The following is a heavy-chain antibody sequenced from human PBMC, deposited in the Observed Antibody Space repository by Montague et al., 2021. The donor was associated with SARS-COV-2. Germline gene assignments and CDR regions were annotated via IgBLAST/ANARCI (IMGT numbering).Heavy chain of an antibody. V-gene: IGHV3-48*03. Sequence: SLRLSCPASGFTFSSYEMIWVRQAPGKGLEWVSYISSSGSTIYYADSVKGRFTISRDNAKNSLYLQMNSLRAEDTAVYYCARDRPWIQLWSYYYYGMDVWGQGTTVTVSS. CDR2: ISSSGSTI. CDR1: GFTFSSYE. D-gene: IGHD5-18*01. J-gene: IGHJ6*02. CDR3: ARDRPWIQLWSYYYYGMDV.